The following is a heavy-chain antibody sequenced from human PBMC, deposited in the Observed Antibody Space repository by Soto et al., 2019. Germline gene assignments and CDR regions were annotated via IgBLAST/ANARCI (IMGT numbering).Heavy chain of an antibody. CDR3: AKGLVYSSSSELDY. D-gene: IGHD6-6*01. CDR1: GLTFRAYA. V-gene: IGHV3-23*01. Sequence: EVQLLESGGGLVQPGGSRRLSCAASGLTFRAYARTWVRQAPGKGREWVSAISGSGGSTYYADSVKGRFTISRDNSKNTLYLQMNSLRAEDTAVYYCAKGLVYSSSSELDYWGQGTLVTVSS. J-gene: IGHJ4*02. CDR2: ISGSGGST.